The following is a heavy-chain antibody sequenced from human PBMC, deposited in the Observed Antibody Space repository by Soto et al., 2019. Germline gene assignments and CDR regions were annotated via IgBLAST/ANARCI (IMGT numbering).Heavy chain of an antibody. V-gene: IGHV3-23*01. Sequence: PGGSLRLSCAASGFTFSSYAMSWVRQAPGKGLEWVSAISGSGGSTYYADSVKGRFTISRDNSKNTLYLQMNSLRAEDTAVYYCAKEAVLEMATIGPYFDYWGQGTLVTVSS. CDR1: GFTFSSYA. CDR3: AKEAVLEMATIGPYFDY. CDR2: ISGSGGST. J-gene: IGHJ4*02. D-gene: IGHD5-12*01.